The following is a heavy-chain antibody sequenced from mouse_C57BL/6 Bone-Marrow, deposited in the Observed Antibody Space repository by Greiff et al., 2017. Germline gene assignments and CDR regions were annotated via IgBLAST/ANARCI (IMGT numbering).Heavy chain of an antibody. V-gene: IGHV5-9*01. CDR1: GFTFSSYT. Sequence: EVHLVESGGGLVKPGGSLKLSCAASGFTFSSYTMSWVRQTPEKRLEWVATISGGGGNTYYPDSVKGRFTISRDNAKNTLYLQMSSLRSEDTALYYCARHEDGYYRFDYWGQGTTLTVSS. CDR3: ARHEDGYYRFDY. J-gene: IGHJ2*01. CDR2: ISGGGGNT. D-gene: IGHD2-3*01.